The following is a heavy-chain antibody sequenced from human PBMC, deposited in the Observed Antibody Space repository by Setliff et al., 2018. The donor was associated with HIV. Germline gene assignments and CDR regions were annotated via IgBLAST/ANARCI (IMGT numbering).Heavy chain of an antibody. V-gene: IGHV3-15*01. CDR2: MNSKTRGGAP. CDR3: TTKGRDVYTLEAPG. D-gene: IGHD2-15*01. J-gene: IGHJ4*02. Sequence: WVRQPPGEGLEWVGHMNSKTRGGAPDYAAPVKGRFTISRDDSRNTLYLQMSSLKTEDTAVYYCTTKGRDVYTLEAPGWGQGTLVTVSS.